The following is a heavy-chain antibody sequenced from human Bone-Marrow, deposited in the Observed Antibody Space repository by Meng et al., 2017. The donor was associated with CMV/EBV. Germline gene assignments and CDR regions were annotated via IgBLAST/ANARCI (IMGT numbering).Heavy chain of an antibody. CDR2: IYYSGST. J-gene: IGHJ6*02. V-gene: IGHV4-59*01. CDR3: ARDRSVGYCSSTSCYAYYYGMDV. D-gene: IGHD2-2*01. Sequence: SETLSLTCTVSGGSISGYYWSWIRQPPGKGLEWIGYIYYSGSTNYNPSLKSRVTISVDTSKNQFSLNLSSVTAADTAVYYCARDRSVGYCSSTSCYAYYYGMDVWGQGTTVTVSS. CDR1: GGSISGYY.